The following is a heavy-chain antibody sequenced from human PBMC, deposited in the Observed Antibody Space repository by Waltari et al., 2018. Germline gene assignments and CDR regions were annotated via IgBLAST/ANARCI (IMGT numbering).Heavy chain of an antibody. CDR3: AREDAITGTREGVYYYYYYMDV. D-gene: IGHD1-20*01. V-gene: IGHV1-18*01. Sequence: QVQLVQSGAEVKKPGASVKVSCKASGYTFTSYGISWVRQAPGQGLEWMGWISAYNGNTNYAQKLQGRVTMTTDTSTSTAYMELRSLRSDDTAVYYCAREDAITGTREGVYYYYYYMDVWGKGTTVTISS. CDR2: ISAYNGNT. CDR1: GYTFTSYG. J-gene: IGHJ6*03.